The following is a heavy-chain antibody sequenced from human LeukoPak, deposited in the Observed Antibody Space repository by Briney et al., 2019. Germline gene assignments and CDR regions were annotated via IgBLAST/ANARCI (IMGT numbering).Heavy chain of an antibody. Sequence: PGGSLRLSCAASGFTFSSYGMTWVRQAPGKGLEWVSAISGSGGSTYYADSVKGRFTISRDNSKNTLYLQMNSLRAEDTAVYYCAKSGVRGVIFYFDYWGQGTLVTVSS. J-gene: IGHJ4*02. CDR2: ISGSGGST. CDR3: AKSGVRGVIFYFDY. CDR1: GFTFSSYG. V-gene: IGHV3-23*01. D-gene: IGHD3-10*01.